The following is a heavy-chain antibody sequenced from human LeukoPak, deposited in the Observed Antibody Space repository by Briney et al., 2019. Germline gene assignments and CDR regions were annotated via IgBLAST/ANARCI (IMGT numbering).Heavy chain of an antibody. D-gene: IGHD6-19*01. CDR2: IKSKTDGGTT. J-gene: IGHJ2*01. Sequence: GGSLRLSCAASGFTFSNAWMSWVRQAPGKGLEWVGRIKSKTDGGTTDYAAPVEGRSSISRDDSKNTMSLQMNSLETEDTAVYYCTTGQWYWYFDLWGRGTRVTVSS. CDR3: TTGQWYWYFDL. V-gene: IGHV3-15*01. CDR1: GFTFSNAW.